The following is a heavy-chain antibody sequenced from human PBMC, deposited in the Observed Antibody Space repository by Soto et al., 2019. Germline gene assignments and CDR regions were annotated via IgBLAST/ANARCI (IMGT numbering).Heavy chain of an antibody. CDR3: ARDLMTTVTTFDY. CDR2: IYYSGST. V-gene: IGHV4-61*01. J-gene: IGHJ4*02. CDR1: GGSVSSCSYY. D-gene: IGHD4-17*01. Sequence: SETLSLTCTVSGGSVSSCSYYWSWIRQPPGKGLEWIGYIYYSGSTNYNPSLKSRVTISVDTSKNQFSLKLSSVTAADTAVYYCARDLMTTVTTFDYWGQGTLVTVSS.